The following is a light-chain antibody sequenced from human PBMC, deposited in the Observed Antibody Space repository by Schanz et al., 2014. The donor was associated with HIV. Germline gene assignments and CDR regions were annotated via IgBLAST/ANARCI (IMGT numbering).Light chain of an antibody. Sequence: DIQMTQSPSFVSASVGDRVSITCRASQDISSSLAWYQQKPGKAPKLLIYAASSVQSGVPSRFSGSGSGTEFTLTISSLQPEDFATYYCQQTNSFPRTFGGGTKVEIK. V-gene: IGKV1-12*01. J-gene: IGKJ4*02. CDR3: QQTNSFPRT. CDR1: QDISSS. CDR2: AAS.